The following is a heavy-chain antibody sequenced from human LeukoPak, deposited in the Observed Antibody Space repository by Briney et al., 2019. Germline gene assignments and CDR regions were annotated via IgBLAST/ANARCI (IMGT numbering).Heavy chain of an antibody. CDR2: INHSGST. CDR3: ARGGGSYYMDV. D-gene: IGHD1-26*01. Sequence: SETLSLTCAVYGGSFSGYYWSWIRHPPGKGLEWIGEINHSGSTNYNPSLKSRVTISVDTSKNQFSLKLSSVTAADTAVYYCARGGGSYYMDVWANGTTVTVSS. CDR1: GGSFSGYY. J-gene: IGHJ6*03. V-gene: IGHV4-34*01.